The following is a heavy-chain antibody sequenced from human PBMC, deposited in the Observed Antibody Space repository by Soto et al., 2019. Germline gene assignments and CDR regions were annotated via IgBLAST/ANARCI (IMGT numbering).Heavy chain of an antibody. V-gene: IGHV4-59*02. CDR2: VFYSGST. CDR3: ARVCPSYWGSDGPYFDS. J-gene: IGHJ4*02. D-gene: IGHD2-21*02. CDR1: GGSVTSYY. Sequence: PSETLSLTCTVSGGSVTSYYWSWIRQPPGKGLEWIGYVFYSGSTNYYPSLRSRVTMSVDTSKNQLSLKLSSVTAADTAVYYCARVCPSYWGSDGPYFDSWGQGTLVTVSS.